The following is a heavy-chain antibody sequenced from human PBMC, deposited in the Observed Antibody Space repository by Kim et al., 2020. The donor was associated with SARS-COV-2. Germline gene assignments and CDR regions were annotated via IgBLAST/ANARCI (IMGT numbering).Heavy chain of an antibody. CDR1: GGSFSGYY. CDR2: INHSGST. J-gene: IGHJ5*02. V-gene: IGHV4-34*01. Sequence: SETLSLTCAVYGGSFSGYYWSWIRQPPGKGLEWIGEINHSGSTNYNPSLKSRVTISVDTSKNQFSLKLSSVTAADTAVYYCARDSSSWGINWFDPWGQGT. CDR3: ARDSSSWGINWFDP. D-gene: IGHD6-13*01.